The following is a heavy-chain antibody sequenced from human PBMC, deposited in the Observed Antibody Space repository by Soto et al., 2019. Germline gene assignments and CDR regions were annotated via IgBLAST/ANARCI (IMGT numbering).Heavy chain of an antibody. CDR3: ARDWAGYSGYDGGFDY. D-gene: IGHD5-12*01. CDR1: GFTFSSYG. CDR2: IWYDGSNK. V-gene: IGHV3-33*01. J-gene: IGHJ4*02. Sequence: GGSLRLSCAASGFTFSSYGMHWVRQAPGKGLEWVAVIWYDGSNKYYADSVKGRFTISRDNSKNTLYLQMNSLRAEDTAVYYCARDWAGYSGYDGGFDYWGQGTLVTVSS.